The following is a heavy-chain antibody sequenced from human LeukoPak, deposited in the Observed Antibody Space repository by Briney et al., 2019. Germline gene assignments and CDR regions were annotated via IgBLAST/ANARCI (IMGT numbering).Heavy chain of an antibody. D-gene: IGHD3-10*01. J-gene: IGHJ4*02. Sequence: SETLSLTCTVSGGSITYYHWSWIRQPPGKGLEWIGYIYYSGSTNYNPSLKSRVTISVDTPKNQFSLKLTSVTAADTAVYYCATRGYWGQGTLVTVSS. CDR1: GGSITYYH. CDR3: ATRGY. V-gene: IGHV4-59*08. CDR2: IYYSGST.